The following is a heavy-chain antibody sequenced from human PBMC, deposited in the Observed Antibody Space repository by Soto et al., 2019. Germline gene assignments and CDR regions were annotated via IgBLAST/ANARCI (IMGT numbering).Heavy chain of an antibody. D-gene: IGHD3-10*01. J-gene: IGHJ2*01. V-gene: IGHV4-30-2*01. CDR3: ARDRGGLKSNNPRYWYFDL. CDR2: IFHSGST. CDR1: GASISSGGFS. Sequence: QLQLQESGSGLVKPSQTLSLTCAVSGASISSGGFSWSWIRQPPGKGLEWIGYIFHSGSTYYNPSLKSRVTISVDRSQNQFSLKLSSVTAADTAVYYCARDRGGLKSNNPRYWYFDLWGRGTLVTVSS.